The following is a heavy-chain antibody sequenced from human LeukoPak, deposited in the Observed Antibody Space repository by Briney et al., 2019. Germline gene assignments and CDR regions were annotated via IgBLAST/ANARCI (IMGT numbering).Heavy chain of an antibody. J-gene: IGHJ6*02. D-gene: IGHD3-3*01. CDR2: IKQDGSEK. V-gene: IGHV3-7*01. Sequence: GGSLRLSCAASGFTFSSYWMSWVRQAPGKGLEWVANIKQDGSEKYYVDSVKGRVTISRDNAKNSLYLQMNSLRAEDTAVYYCARLGGVDFGVVIMWSYYYGMDVWGQGTTDTVSS. CDR3: ARLGGVDFGVVIMWSYYYGMDV. CDR1: GFTFSSYW.